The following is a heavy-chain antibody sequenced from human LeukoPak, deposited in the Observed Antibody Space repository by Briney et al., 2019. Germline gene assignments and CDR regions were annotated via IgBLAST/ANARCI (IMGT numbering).Heavy chain of an antibody. CDR1: GDAISTYY. CDR3: ARDYPENSSSWYYQGYYYYYMDV. Sequence: SETLSLTCTVSGDAISTYYWNWIRQTPGKGLEWIGRIYTSGSTNYNPSLKSRVTISVDTSKNQLSLKLSSVTAADTAVYYCARDYPENSSSWYYQGYYYYYMDVWGKGTTVTVSS. D-gene: IGHD6-13*01. V-gene: IGHV4-4*08. CDR2: IYTSGST. J-gene: IGHJ6*03.